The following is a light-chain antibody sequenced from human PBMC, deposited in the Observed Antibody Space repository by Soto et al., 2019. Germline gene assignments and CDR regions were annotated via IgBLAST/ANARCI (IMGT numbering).Light chain of an antibody. CDR1: QSISSD. J-gene: IGKJ2*01. V-gene: IGKV3-15*01. CDR3: QQYNNWPPYT. Sequence: IVMTQSPATLSVSPGERATLSCRASQSISSDLAWYQQRPGQPPRLLIYGASTRATGIPARFSGSGSGTEFTLTISSLQSEDFAVYYCQQYNNWPPYTFGQGTKLEIK. CDR2: GAS.